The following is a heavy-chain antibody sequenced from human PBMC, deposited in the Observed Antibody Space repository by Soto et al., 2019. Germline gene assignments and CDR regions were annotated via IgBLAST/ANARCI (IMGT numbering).Heavy chain of an antibody. CDR1: GGTFSSYT. Sequence: ASVKVSCKASGGTFSSYTISWVRQAPGQGLEWMGRIIPILGIANYAQKFQGRVTITADKSTSTAYMELSSLRSDDTAVYYCARNPSYSSSWYYYYYYMDVWGKGTTVTVSS. V-gene: IGHV1-69*02. CDR3: ARNPSYSSSWYYYYYYMDV. D-gene: IGHD6-13*01. J-gene: IGHJ6*03. CDR2: IIPILGIA.